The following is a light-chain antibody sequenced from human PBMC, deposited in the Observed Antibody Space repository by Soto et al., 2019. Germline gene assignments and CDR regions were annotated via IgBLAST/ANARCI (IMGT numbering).Light chain of an antibody. CDR1: QSVSPY. CDR2: DAF. Sequence: ENVLTQSPATLSLSPGERATLSCRASQSVSPYLAWYQQRPGQPPRLLIYDAFNRATGIPARFSGSGSGTDFTLTISSLEPEDFAVYYCQQRTSWPPTFGQGTKVEIK. CDR3: QQRTSWPPT. V-gene: IGKV3-11*01. J-gene: IGKJ1*01.